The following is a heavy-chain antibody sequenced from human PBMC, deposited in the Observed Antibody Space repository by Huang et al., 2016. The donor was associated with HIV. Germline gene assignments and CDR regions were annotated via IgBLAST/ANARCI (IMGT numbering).Heavy chain of an antibody. D-gene: IGHD1-26*01. CDR1: GFTFSDYY. V-gene: IGHV3-11*01. CDR2: IRSRGMDI. CDR3: ARSSGELGAPHN. J-gene: IGHJ4*02. Sequence: QVQLVESGGGLVKPGGSLRLSCAASGFTFSDYYISWIRQAPGKRREWVADIRSRGMDIYYTDSVKGRFTISRDNAKNALYLQMNSLRAEDTAVYYCARSSGELGAPHNWGQGTLVTVSS.